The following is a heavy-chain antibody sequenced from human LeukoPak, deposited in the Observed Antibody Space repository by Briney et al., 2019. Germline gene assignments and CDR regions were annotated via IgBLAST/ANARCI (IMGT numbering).Heavy chain of an antibody. Sequence: PSETLSLTCTVSGDSISSSYYYWSWIRQPPGKGLEWIGYIYYTGSTNYNSSLKSRATISVDTSKNQFSLNLSSVTAADTAMYYCARAVLATKSEHWFDSWGQGTLVTVSS. CDR3: ARAVLATKSEHWFDS. D-gene: IGHD2-8*01. J-gene: IGHJ5*01. CDR1: GDSISSSYYY. CDR2: IYYTGST. V-gene: IGHV4-61*01.